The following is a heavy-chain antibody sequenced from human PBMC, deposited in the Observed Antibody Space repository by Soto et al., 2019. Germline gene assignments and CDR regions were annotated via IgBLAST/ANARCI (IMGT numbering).Heavy chain of an antibody. V-gene: IGHV3-33*01. Sequence: QVQLVESGGGVVQPGRSLRLSCAASGFTFRSYGMHWVRQAPGKGLEWVAVIWYDGSKNYYADFVKGRFTISRDNSKNTLYLQMNSLRAEDTAVYYCARDVLKFDRWGQGNLVTVSS. CDR2: IWYDGSKN. D-gene: IGHD2-15*01. J-gene: IGHJ5*02. CDR3: ARDVLKFDR. CDR1: GFTFRSYG.